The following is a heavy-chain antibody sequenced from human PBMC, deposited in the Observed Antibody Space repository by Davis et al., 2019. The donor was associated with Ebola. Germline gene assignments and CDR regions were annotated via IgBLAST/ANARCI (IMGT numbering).Heavy chain of an antibody. CDR1: GYTFTTYG. CDR3: AREAEVDGSIFFLH. J-gene: IGHJ1*01. CDR2: ISAYYGTT. Sequence: GESLKISCKGSGYTFTTYGISWVRQAPGQGLEWMGWISAYYGTTNYAQSLRGRVTMTRDTSTSTAHMELRGLRSDDTAVYYCAREAEVDGSIFFLHWGQGTLVTVSS. D-gene: IGHD3-10*01. V-gene: IGHV1-18*01.